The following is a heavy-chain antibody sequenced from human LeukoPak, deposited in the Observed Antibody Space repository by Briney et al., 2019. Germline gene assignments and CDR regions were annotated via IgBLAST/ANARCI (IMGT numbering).Heavy chain of an antibody. V-gene: IGHV3-7*01. CDR2: IKQDGSEK. CDR3: ARDIVVPAAVLHYYYYYGMDV. J-gene: IGHJ6*02. Sequence: PGGSLRLSCAASGFTFSSYWMSWVRQAPGKGLEWVANIKQDGSEKYYVDSVKGRFTISRDNAKSSLYLQMNSLRAEDTAVYYCARDIVVPAAVLHYYYYYGMDVWGQGTTVTVSS. D-gene: IGHD2-2*01. CDR1: GFTFSSYW.